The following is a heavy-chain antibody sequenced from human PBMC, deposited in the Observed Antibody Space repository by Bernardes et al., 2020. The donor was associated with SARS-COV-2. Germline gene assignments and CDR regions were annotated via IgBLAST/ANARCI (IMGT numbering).Heavy chain of an antibody. D-gene: IGHD4-17*01. J-gene: IGHJ3*01. CDR2: FHSGEGT. CDR3: ALTSVVPWAFDV. Sequence: SDTLSLTCTVSGASLNSGRYYWSWIRQPAGEGLEYIGRFHSGEGTRYNPSLKRRVTISIDTSKSLFSLELNSVTAADTAVYYCALTSVVPWAFDVWGPGTMVVVSS. CDR1: GASLNSGRYY. V-gene: IGHV4-61*02.